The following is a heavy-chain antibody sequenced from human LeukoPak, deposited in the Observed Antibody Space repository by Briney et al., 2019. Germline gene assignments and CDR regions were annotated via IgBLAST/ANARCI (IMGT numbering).Heavy chain of an antibody. CDR3: AREPWMLASAAFDY. V-gene: IGHV3-11*01. CDR2: ISSSGSTI. D-gene: IGHD2-2*03. J-gene: IGHJ4*02. Sequence: GGSLRLSCAASGFTFSDYYMSWIRQAPGKGLEWVSYISSSGSTIYYADSVKGRFTISRDNAKNSLYLQMNSLRAEDTAVYYCAREPWMLASAAFDYWGQGTLVTVSS. CDR1: GFTFSDYY.